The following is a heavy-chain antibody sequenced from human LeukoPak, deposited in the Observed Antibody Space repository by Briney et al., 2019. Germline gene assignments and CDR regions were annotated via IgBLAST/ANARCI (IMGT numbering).Heavy chain of an antibody. CDR1: GFTVSSNY. V-gene: IGHV3-53*01. J-gene: IGHJ6*03. CDR3: ARDRESYYYDSSGYRYYYYMDV. D-gene: IGHD3-22*01. Sequence: AGGSLRLSCAASGFTVSSNYMSWVRQAPGKGLEWVSVIYSGGSTYYADSVKGRFTISRDNSKNTLYLQMNSLRAEDTAVYYCARDRESYYYDSSGYRYYYYMDVWGKGTTVTISS. CDR2: IYSGGST.